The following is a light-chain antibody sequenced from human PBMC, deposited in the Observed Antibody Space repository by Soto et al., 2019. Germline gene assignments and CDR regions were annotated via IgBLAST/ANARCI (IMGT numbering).Light chain of an antibody. CDR2: DTS. CDR1: QFLSSY. J-gene: IGKJ5*01. Sequence: EVVLTQSPATLSFAPVERATLSCRASQFLSSYLAWYQQKPGQPPRLLIYDTSNRATGIPARFSGSRSGTDFTLTISSLEPEDFGVYFCHQRNKFGQGTRLEIK. V-gene: IGKV3-11*01. CDR3: HQRNK.